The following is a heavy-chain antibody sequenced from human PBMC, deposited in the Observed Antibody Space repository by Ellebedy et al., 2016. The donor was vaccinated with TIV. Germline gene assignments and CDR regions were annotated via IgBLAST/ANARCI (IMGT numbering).Heavy chain of an antibody. Sequence: AASVKVSCKASGYTFTGYYMHWVRQAPGQGLEWMGWINPNSGGTNYAQKFQGRVTMTRDTSISTAYMELSRLRSEDTAVYYCARAESGGYAWDYWGQGTLVTVSS. CDR1: GYTFTGYY. V-gene: IGHV1-2*02. D-gene: IGHD5-12*01. CDR3: ARAESGGYAWDY. J-gene: IGHJ4*02. CDR2: INPNSGGT.